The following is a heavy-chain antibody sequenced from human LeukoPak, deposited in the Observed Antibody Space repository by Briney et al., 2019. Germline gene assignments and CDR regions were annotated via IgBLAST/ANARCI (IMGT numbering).Heavy chain of an antibody. D-gene: IGHD6-13*01. Sequence: SETLSLTCTVSGGSISSYYWSWIRQPPGKGLEWIGYIYYSGSTNYNPSLKSRVTISVDTSKNQFSLKLSSVTAADTAVYYCARDAPELISSIAAAGIQYYYYYMDVWGKGTTVTVSS. CDR2: IYYSGST. CDR1: GGSISSYY. J-gene: IGHJ6*03. CDR3: ARDAPELISSIAAAGIQYYYYYMDV. V-gene: IGHV4-59*12.